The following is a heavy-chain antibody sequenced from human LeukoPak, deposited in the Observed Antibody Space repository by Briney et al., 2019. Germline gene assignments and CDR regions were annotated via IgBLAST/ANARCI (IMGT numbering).Heavy chain of an antibody. CDR2: ISGYNGNT. D-gene: IGHD5-12*01. V-gene: IGHV1-18*01. Sequence: ASVKVSCKASTYTFTTYGISWVRQAPGQGLEWMGWISGYNGNTNYAQKFLGRVSMTADTATSTAYMELRSLTSDDTAMYYCARSGRGTYYYFDLWGQGTLVTVSS. CDR1: TYTFTTYG. CDR3: ARSGRGTYYYFDL. J-gene: IGHJ4*02.